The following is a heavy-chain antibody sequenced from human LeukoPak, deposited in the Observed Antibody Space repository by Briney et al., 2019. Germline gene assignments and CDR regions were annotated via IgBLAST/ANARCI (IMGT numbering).Heavy chain of an antibody. D-gene: IGHD6-6*01. CDR3: STERSTSAVFDH. CDR1: GGSISSGDYY. V-gene: IGHV4-30-4*08. Sequence: PSETLSLTCTVSGGSISSGDYYWSWIRQPPGKGLEYIGYIYYSGSTYYNPSLKSRLTISVDTSRNRFSLKLSSVTAADTAVYYCSTERSTSAVFDHWGQGTLVTVSS. CDR2: IYYSGST. J-gene: IGHJ4*02.